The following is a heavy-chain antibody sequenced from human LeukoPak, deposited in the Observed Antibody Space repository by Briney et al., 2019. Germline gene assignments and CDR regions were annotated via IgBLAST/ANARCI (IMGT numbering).Heavy chain of an antibody. CDR3: ASLGGYCSSVSCYQYFDL. D-gene: IGHD2-2*01. CDR1: GGSISSRSYY. CDR2: IHYRGST. Sequence: PSETLSLTCTLSGGSISSRSYYWGWIRQPPGKGLEWIGTIHYRGSTFYNPSLKSRGTISVDTSKIQFSLKLSSVTASDTAVYYCASLGGYCSSVSCYQYFDLWGRGTLVTVSS. J-gene: IGHJ2*01. V-gene: IGHV4-39*01.